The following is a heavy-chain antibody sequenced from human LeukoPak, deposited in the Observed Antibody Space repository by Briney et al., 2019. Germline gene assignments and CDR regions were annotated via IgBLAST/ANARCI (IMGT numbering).Heavy chain of an antibody. CDR1: GFTFSSYG. Sequence: GGSLRLSCAASGFTFSSYGMHWVRQAPGKGLEWVSAISGSGGSTYYADSVRGRFTISRDNSNNTLHLQMNSLRAEDTAVNYWGGDRGGGGDVFDVWFDPWAREPWSPSPQ. CDR2: ISGSGGST. CDR3: GGDRGGGGDVFDVWFDP. J-gene: IGHJ5*02. V-gene: IGHV3-23*01. D-gene: IGHD5/OR15-5a*01.